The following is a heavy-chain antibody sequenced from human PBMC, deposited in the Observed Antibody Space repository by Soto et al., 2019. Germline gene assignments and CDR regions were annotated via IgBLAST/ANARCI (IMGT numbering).Heavy chain of an antibody. D-gene: IGHD3-10*01. CDR1: GYSFTSYW. V-gene: IGHV5-51*01. CDR2: IYPGDSDT. J-gene: IGHJ6*02. Sequence: RESLNISCKGSGYSFTSYWIGWVRQMPGKGLEWMGIIYPGDSDTRYSPSFQGQVTISADKSISTAYLQWSSLKASDTAMYYCAGGGVRGVITRTRDYYGMDVWGQGTTVTSSS. CDR3: AGGGVRGVITRTRDYYGMDV.